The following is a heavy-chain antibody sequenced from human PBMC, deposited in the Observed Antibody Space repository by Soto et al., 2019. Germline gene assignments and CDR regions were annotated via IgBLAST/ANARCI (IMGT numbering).Heavy chain of an antibody. CDR1: GFTFSSYA. V-gene: IGHV3-30-3*01. Sequence: QVQLVESGGGVVQPGRSLRLSCAASGFTFSSYAMHWVRQAPGKGLEWVAVISYDGSNKYYADSVKGRFTISRDNSKNTRYLQMSSLRAEDTAVYYCARVGSYSGSYLDYWGQGTLVTVSS. J-gene: IGHJ4*02. CDR3: ARVGSYSGSYLDY. CDR2: ISYDGSNK. D-gene: IGHD1-26*01.